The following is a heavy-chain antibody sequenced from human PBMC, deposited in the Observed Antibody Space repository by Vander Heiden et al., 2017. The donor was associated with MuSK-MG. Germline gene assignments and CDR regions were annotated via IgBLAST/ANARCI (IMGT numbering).Heavy chain of an antibody. V-gene: IGHV3-72*01. D-gene: IGHD3-3*01. Sequence: EVQLVESGGGLVQPGGSLRLPCSVAGFPLSDHNMDGVRQAPGKGLEWVGRTRSEVDSYTTEYAASVKGRFTVSRDVSKNLLYLQMNSLKSEDTAVYYCTRSPLGVAPGDYWGQGTLVTVSS. CDR3: TRSPLGVAPGDY. CDR1: GFPLSDHN. CDR2: TRSEVDSYTT. J-gene: IGHJ4*02.